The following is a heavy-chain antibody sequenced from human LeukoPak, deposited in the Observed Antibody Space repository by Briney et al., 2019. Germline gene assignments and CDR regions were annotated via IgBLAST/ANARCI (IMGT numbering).Heavy chain of an antibody. CDR2: ITSSSTYT. CDR3: ARDPYSGTYGDTYYYYMDV. J-gene: IGHJ6*03. CDR1: GFTFSSFV. D-gene: IGHD1-26*01. Sequence: PGGSLRLSFAASGFTFSSFVMNWVRQAPGKGLEWVSSITSSSTYTFYADSVKGRFTISRDNARNSLYLQMNSLRAEDTAVYYCARDPYSGTYGDTYYYYMDVWGKGTTVTISS. V-gene: IGHV3-21*01.